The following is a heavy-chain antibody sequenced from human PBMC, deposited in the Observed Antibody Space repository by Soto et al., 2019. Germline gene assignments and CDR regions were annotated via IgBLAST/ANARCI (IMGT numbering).Heavy chain of an antibody. Sequence: GGSLRLSCAASGFTFSSYSMNWVRQAPGKGLEWVSYISSSSSTIYYADSVKGRFTISRDNAKNSLYLQMNSLRAEDTAVYYCARSRGGVVAAILRVPLGWFDPWGQGTLVTVSS. CDR1: GFTFSSYS. D-gene: IGHD2-15*01. V-gene: IGHV3-48*01. CDR3: ARSRGGVVAAILRVPLGWFDP. J-gene: IGHJ5*02. CDR2: ISSSSSTI.